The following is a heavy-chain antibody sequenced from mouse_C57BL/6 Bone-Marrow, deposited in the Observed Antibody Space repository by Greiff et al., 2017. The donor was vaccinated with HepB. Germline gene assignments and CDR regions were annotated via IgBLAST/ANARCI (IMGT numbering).Heavy chain of an antibody. D-gene: IGHD1-1*01. V-gene: IGHV8-8*01. Sequence: QVTLKVSGPGILQPSQTLSLTCSFSGFSLSTFGMGVGWIRQPSGKGLEWLVHIWWDDDKYYNPALKSRLTTSKDTSKNQLFLKIANVDTADTATYYGARIAIHYYGSRYYYAMDYWGQGTSVTVSS. CDR1: GFSLSTFGMG. CDR3: ARIAIHYYGSRYYYAMDY. J-gene: IGHJ4*01. CDR2: IWWDDDK.